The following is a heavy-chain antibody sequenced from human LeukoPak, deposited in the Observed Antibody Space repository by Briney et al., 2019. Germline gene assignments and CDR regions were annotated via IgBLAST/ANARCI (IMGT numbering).Heavy chain of an antibody. CDR1: GFTFSSYS. Sequence: GGSLRLSCAASGFTFSSYSMNWVRQAPGKGLEWVSSISSSSSYIYYADSVKGRFTISRDHAKNSLYLQMNSLRAEDTAVYYCARGEDVVVPAAIPYYYYGMDVWGQGTTVTVSS. V-gene: IGHV3-21*01. D-gene: IGHD2-2*01. J-gene: IGHJ6*02. CDR3: ARGEDVVVPAAIPYYYYGMDV. CDR2: ISSSSSYI.